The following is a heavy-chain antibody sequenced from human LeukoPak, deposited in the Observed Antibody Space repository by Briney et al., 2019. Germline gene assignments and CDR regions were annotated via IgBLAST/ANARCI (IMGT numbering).Heavy chain of an antibody. Sequence: GGSLRLSCAASGFTFTTYAMSWVRQAPGKGLEWVSSVSKSDGTTYYADSVKGRFTISRDTSKNTLYLQINSLSVEDTAVYYCIVFGDSNHWGQGTLVTVSS. D-gene: IGHD4-17*01. J-gene: IGHJ5*02. CDR2: VSKSDGTT. V-gene: IGHV3-23*01. CDR3: IVFGDSNH. CDR1: GFTFTTYA.